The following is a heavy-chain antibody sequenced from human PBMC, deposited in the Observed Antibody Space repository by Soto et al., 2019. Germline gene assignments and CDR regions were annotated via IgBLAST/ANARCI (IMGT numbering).Heavy chain of an antibody. CDR1: DGSFSGYY. V-gene: IGHV4-34*01. CDR3: AYGDYHNWFDP. CDR2: INHSGST. Sequence: SETLSLTCAVYDGSFSGYYWSWIRQPPGKGLEWIGEINHSGSTNYNPSLKSRVTISVDTSKNQFSLKLSSVTAADTAVYYCAYGDYHNWFDPWGQGTLVTVSS. D-gene: IGHD4-17*01. J-gene: IGHJ5*02.